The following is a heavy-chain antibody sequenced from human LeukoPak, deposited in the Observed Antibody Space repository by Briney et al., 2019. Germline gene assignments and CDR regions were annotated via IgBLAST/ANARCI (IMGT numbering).Heavy chain of an antibody. Sequence: SETLSLTCTVSGDSISSGNYYWHWIRQPPGKGLEWIGYIFDSGSTDYNPSLKSRVIISVDTSKNQLSLKLNSVTAADTAVYYCAAPSSSWYYYFDYWGQGTLVTVSS. J-gene: IGHJ4*02. CDR1: GDSISSGNYY. D-gene: IGHD6-13*01. CDR2: IFDSGST. V-gene: IGHV4-30-4*02. CDR3: AAPSSSWYYYFDY.